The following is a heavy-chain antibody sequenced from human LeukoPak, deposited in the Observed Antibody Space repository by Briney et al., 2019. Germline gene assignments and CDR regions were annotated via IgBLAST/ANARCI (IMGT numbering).Heavy chain of an antibody. V-gene: IGHV5-51*01. Sequence: GESLKISCQGSGYSFTTYWIGWVRQMPGKGLELMAVIYPGDSRTRYNPSFQGQVITSVDKSISTAYLQWSSLKASDTAMYYCIYRKFGSPWFDPWGQGTLVTVSS. J-gene: IGHJ5*02. CDR3: IYRKFGSPWFDP. CDR1: GYSFTTYW. D-gene: IGHD1-14*01. CDR2: IYPGDSRT.